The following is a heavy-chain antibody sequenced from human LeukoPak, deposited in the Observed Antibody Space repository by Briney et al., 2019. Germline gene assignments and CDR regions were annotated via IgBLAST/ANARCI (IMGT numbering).Heavy chain of an antibody. V-gene: IGHV3-20*04. CDR3: ARDGLRRPPTPYCGGDCPLDY. Sequence: GGSLRLSCAASGFTFRDYGMSWVRQTPGKGLEWVSGTNWDGGRTGYADSVKGRFTISRDNAKNSLYLQMNSLRVEDTAMYYCARDGLRRPPTPYCGGDCPLDYWGQGTLVSVSS. CDR2: TNWDGGRT. D-gene: IGHD2-21*02. J-gene: IGHJ4*02. CDR1: GFTFRDYG.